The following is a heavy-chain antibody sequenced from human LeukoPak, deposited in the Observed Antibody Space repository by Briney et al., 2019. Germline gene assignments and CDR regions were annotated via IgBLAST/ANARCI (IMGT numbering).Heavy chain of an antibody. J-gene: IGHJ6*03. CDR1: GFTFSSYE. D-gene: IGHD3-10*01. CDR3: ARAQLYDYNYYYMDV. CDR2: ISSSGNTI. V-gene: IGHV3-48*03. Sequence: PGGSLRLSCAASGFTFSSYEMNWVRQAPGKGLEWVSYISSSGNTIYYADSVKGRFTISRDNAKNSLYLQMNSLRAEDTALYYCARAQLYDYNYYYMDVWGKGTTVTVSS.